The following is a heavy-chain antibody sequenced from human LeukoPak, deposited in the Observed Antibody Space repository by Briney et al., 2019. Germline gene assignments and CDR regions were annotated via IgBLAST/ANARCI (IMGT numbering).Heavy chain of an antibody. CDR3: ARDNRYSYGSLV. CDR1: GYTLTELS. CDR2: FDPEDGET. V-gene: IGHV1-24*01. J-gene: IGHJ6*02. Sequence: ASVKVSCKVSGYTLTELSMHWVRQAPGKGLEWMGGFDPEDGETIYAQKFQGRVTMTEDTSTDTAYMELSSLRSEDTAVYYCARDNRYSYGSLVWGQGTTVTVSS. D-gene: IGHD5-18*01.